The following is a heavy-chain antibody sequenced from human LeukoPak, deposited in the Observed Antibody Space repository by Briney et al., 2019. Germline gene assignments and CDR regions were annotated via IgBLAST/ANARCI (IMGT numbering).Heavy chain of an antibody. Sequence: GGSLRLSCVASGFTFSTDGMSWVRQAPGKGLEWVSAISGSGGSTYYADSVKGRFTISRDNSKNTLYLQMNSLRAEDTAVYYCAKDLLASTVVTPYFYYWGQGTLVTVSS. V-gene: IGHV3-23*01. CDR1: GFTFSTDG. J-gene: IGHJ4*02. D-gene: IGHD4-23*01. CDR2: ISGSGGST. CDR3: AKDLLASTVVTPYFYY.